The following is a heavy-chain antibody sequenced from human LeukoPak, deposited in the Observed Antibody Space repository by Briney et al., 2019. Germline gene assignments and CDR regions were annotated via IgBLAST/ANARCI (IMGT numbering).Heavy chain of an antibody. CDR1: GFTFGSYA. D-gene: IGHD3-22*01. Sequence: GGSLRLSCAASGFTFGSYAVSWVRQAPGKGLEWVSAISGSGVNSYYADSVKGRFTISRDNSKNTLFLQVNSLRAEDTALYYCAKGSKRITMIVVVTPFDYWCQGTLVTVSS. V-gene: IGHV3-23*01. J-gene: IGHJ4*02. CDR3: AKGSKRITMIVVVTPFDY. CDR2: ISGSGVNS.